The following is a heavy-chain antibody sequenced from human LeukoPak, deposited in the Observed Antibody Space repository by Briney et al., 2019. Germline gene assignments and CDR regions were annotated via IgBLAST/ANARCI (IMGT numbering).Heavy chain of an antibody. CDR3: ARMVGLVSDF. CDR1: GDSVSSNSAA. J-gene: IGHJ4*02. CDR2: AYYRSKWHS. V-gene: IGHV6-1*01. Sequence: SQTLSLTCAISGDSVSSNSAAWNWIRQSPSRGLEWLGRAYYRSKWHSYYAPSVKSRITINPDTSKNQFSLQLKSVTPEDTAVYYCARMVGLVSDFWGQGTLVTVSS. D-gene: IGHD3-10*01.